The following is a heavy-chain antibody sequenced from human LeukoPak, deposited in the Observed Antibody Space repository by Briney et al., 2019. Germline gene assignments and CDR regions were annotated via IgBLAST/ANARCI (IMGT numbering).Heavy chain of an antibody. CDR2: IYTSGNT. D-gene: IGHD5-18*01. CDR3: TGYNYGYFDY. CDR1: GDSISSFF. V-gene: IGHV4-4*07. Sequence: SETLSLTCTVSGDSISSFFWYWIRQPAGKGLEWIGRIYTSGNTNYNPSLKSRVTMSVDTSKNQFSLKLSSVTAADTVVYYCTGYNYGYFDYWGQGTLVTVSS. J-gene: IGHJ4*02.